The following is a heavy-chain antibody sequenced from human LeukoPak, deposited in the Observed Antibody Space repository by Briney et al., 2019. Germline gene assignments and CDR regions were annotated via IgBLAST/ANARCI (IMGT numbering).Heavy chain of an antibody. CDR1: GFTFSSYW. Sequence: GGSLRLSCAASGFTFSSYWMHWVRQALGKGLVWVSRLSSDGSSITYADSVTGRFTISRDNAKNTLYLQMNSLTAEDTAVYYCARDPSSMAGYFDYWGLGTLVTVSS. D-gene: IGHD5-24*01. V-gene: IGHV3-74*01. CDR2: LSSDGSSI. CDR3: ARDPSSMAGYFDY. J-gene: IGHJ4*03.